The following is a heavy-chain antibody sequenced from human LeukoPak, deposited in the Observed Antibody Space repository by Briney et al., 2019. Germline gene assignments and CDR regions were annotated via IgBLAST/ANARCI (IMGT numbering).Heavy chain of an antibody. D-gene: IGHD3-22*01. CDR2: ITSGGDHT. Sequence: PGGSLRLSCVASGFTFSDYAMAWARQAPGKGLEWVSAITSGGDHTYYAGSVRGRFSISRDNSKNTLYLQMNGLTAEDTALYFCAKDGLSYDTSAHVYYSDYWGQGTLVAVSS. V-gene: IGHV3-23*01. CDR3: AKDGLSYDTSAHVYYSDY. J-gene: IGHJ4*02. CDR1: GFTFSDYA.